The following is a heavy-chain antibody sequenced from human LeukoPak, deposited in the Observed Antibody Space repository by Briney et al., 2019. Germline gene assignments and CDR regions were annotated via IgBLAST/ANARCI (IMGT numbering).Heavy chain of an antibody. J-gene: IGHJ4*02. D-gene: IGHD3-22*01. CDR3: AREDYDSSGSTIELDY. CDR1: GYTFTGYY. CDR2: INPNSGGT. Sequence: GASVKVSCKASGYTFTGYYMHWVRQAPGQGLEWMGWINPNSGGTNYAQKFQGRVTMTRDTSISTAYMELSRLRSDDTAVYYCAREDYDSSGSTIELDYWGQGTLVTVSS. V-gene: IGHV1-2*02.